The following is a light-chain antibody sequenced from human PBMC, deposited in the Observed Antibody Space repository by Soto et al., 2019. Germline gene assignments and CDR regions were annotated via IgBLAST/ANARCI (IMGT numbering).Light chain of an antibody. V-gene: IGKV3-20*01. CDR1: QSVTSNY. J-gene: IGKJ2*01. CDR3: QLYCSSTLYT. Sequence: EIVLTQSPGTLSLSPGERATLSCRASQSVTSNYLAWYQQKPGQAPRLLIFGSYRRATGIPDRFSGSGSGTAFTLTINRLEPEDFVVYYCQLYCSSTLYTCGQGTKLEIK. CDR2: GSY.